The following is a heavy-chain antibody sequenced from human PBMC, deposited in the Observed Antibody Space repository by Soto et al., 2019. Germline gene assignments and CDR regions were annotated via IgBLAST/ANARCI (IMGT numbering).Heavy chain of an antibody. CDR3: ARDKKGYCGGGSCSGWFDP. CDR2: IYHSGTT. V-gene: IGHV4-30-2*01. CDR1: GGSFSSAGYS. D-gene: IGHD2-15*01. Sequence: TSETLSLTCTVSGGSFSSAGYSWNWLRQTPGKGLEWIGYIYHSGTTYYNPSLKSRVTISVDRSKNQFSLKLSSMTAADTAVYYCARDKKGYCGGGSCSGWFDPWGQGTLVTVSS. J-gene: IGHJ5*02.